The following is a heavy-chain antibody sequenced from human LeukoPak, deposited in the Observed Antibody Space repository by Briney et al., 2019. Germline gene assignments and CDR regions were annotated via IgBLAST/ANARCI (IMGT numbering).Heavy chain of an antibody. Sequence: GGSLRLSCAASGFTFSSYGMHWVRQAPGKGLEWVAVISYDGSNKYYADSVKGRFTISRDNSKTTLYLQMNSLRAEDTAAYYCAKDHGDYEGFDYWGQGTLVT. V-gene: IGHV3-30*18. J-gene: IGHJ4*02. CDR2: ISYDGSNK. CDR3: AKDHGDYEGFDY. CDR1: GFTFSSYG. D-gene: IGHD4-17*01.